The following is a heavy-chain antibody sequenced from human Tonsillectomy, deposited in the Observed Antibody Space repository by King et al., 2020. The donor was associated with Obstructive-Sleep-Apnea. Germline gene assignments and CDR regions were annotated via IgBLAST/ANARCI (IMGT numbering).Heavy chain of an antibody. J-gene: IGHJ4*02. V-gene: IGHV4-31*03. CDR3: ARSKEYYDYVWGTYRPGLLDY. CDR2: IYYSGST. Sequence: VQLQESGPGLVKPSQTLSLTCTVSGGSISRGDYYWSWIRQHPGKGLEWIRYIYYSGSTYYNPSLKSRVTISVDTSKNQFSLRLSSVTAADTAVYYCARSKEYYDYVWGTYRPGLLDYWGQGTLVTVSS. D-gene: IGHD3-16*02. CDR1: GGSISRGDYY.